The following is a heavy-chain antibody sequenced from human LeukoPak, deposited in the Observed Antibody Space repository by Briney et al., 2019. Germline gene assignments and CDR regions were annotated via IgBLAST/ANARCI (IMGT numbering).Heavy chain of an antibody. Sequence: SETLSLTCTVPGDSIRNKYWSWIRQPPGKGLERIGSIYYSGSTNYNPSLKGRVTISLDTSRIQFSLKLTSVIAADTAVYYCARGPVVASSDAFDIWGQGTMVTVSS. CDR1: GDSIRNKY. CDR2: IYYSGST. V-gene: IGHV4-59*01. CDR3: ARGPVVASSDAFDI. D-gene: IGHD3-22*01. J-gene: IGHJ3*02.